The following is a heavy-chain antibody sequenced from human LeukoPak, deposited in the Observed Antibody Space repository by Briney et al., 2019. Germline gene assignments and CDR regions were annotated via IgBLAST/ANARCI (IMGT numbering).Heavy chain of an antibody. D-gene: IGHD6-13*01. V-gene: IGHV3-30*18. J-gene: IGHJ4*02. Sequence: GRSLRLSCAASGFTFSSYGMHWVRQAPGKGLEWVTVISYDGSNKYYADSVKGRFTISRDNSKNTLYLQMNSLRAEDTAVYYCAKDKDSSSWLIDYWGQGTLVTVSS. CDR2: ISYDGSNK. CDR1: GFTFSSYG. CDR3: AKDKDSSSWLIDY.